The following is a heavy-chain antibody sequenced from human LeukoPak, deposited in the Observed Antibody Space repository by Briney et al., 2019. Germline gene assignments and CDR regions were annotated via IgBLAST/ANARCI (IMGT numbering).Heavy chain of an antibody. V-gene: IGHV3-48*01. J-gene: IGHJ4*02. D-gene: IGHD2-15*01. CDR1: GFTFSTFS. CDR2: IRSSSDTI. Sequence: TGGSLRLSCAASGFTFSTFSMNWVRQAPGRGLEWVSYIRSSSDTIHYADSVKGRFTISRDNARNLLYLQMNSLRAEDAAVYYCAKAPVTSCRGAFCYPFDSWGQGTLVTVSS. CDR3: AKAPVTSCRGAFCYPFDS.